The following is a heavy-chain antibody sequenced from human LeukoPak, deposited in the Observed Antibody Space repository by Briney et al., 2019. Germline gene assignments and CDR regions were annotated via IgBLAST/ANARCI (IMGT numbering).Heavy chain of an antibody. D-gene: IGHD3-22*01. CDR2: ITGNGDTT. Sequence: PGGSLRLSCAASGFTFSTYAMHWVRQAPGKGLEYVSAITGNGDTTSYANSVKGRFTISRDNSRNTLYLQMNSLRAEDTAVYYCAKEMGSSGSTKYFFDNWGQGALVTVSS. CDR1: GFTFSTYA. CDR3: AKEMGSSGSTKYFFDN. J-gene: IGHJ4*02. V-gene: IGHV3-64*01.